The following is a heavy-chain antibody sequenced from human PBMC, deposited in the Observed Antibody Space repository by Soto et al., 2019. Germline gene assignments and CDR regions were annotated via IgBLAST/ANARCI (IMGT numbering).Heavy chain of an antibody. V-gene: IGHV1-8*01. CDR1: GYTFTSYD. CDR2: MNPNSGNT. D-gene: IGHD2-15*01. J-gene: IGHJ6*03. Sequence: ASVKVSCKASGYTFTSYDINWVRQATGQGLEWMGWMNPNSGNTGYAQKFQGRVTMTRNTSISTAYMELSSLRSEDTAVYYCAREYCSGGSCYPGDYYYYYMDVWGKGTTVTVSS. CDR3: AREYCSGGSCYPGDYYYYYMDV.